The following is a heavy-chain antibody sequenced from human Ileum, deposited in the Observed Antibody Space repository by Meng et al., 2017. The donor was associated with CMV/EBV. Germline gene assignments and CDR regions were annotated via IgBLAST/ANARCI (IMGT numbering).Heavy chain of an antibody. J-gene: IGHJ4*02. CDR2: IHHVGTT. CDR1: GHYIDRGYY. Sequence: SETLSLTCNVSGHYIDRGYYWAWHRRAPGTGLEWIATIHHVGTTYYNPSLKSRVIISIDTSENQFSLGLHSVTASDTAVYYCASFDFGGFWVNFDFWGQGMQVTVSS. V-gene: IGHV4-38-2*02. D-gene: IGHD4-23*01. CDR3: ASFDFGGFWVNFDF.